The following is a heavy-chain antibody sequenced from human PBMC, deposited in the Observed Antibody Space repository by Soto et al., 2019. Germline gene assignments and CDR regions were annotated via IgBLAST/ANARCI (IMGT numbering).Heavy chain of an antibody. D-gene: IGHD2-2*01. J-gene: IGHJ6*02. CDR2: IYYSGST. CDR3: ASGGYCSSTSCFYYYYGMDV. Sequence: SETLSLTCTVSGGSISSSSYYWGWIRQPPGKGLEWIGSIYYSGSTYYNPSLKSRVTISVDTSKNQFSLKLSSVIAADTAVYYCASGGYCSSTSCFYYYYGMDVWGQGTTVTVSS. V-gene: IGHV4-39*01. CDR1: GGSISSSSYY.